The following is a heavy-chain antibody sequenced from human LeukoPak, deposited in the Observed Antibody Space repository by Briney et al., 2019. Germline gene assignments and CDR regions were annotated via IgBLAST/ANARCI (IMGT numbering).Heavy chain of an antibody. J-gene: IGHJ4*02. D-gene: IGHD4-23*01. CDR3: AKDRLTTVVMGYLDY. CDR2: IRYDGSNK. Sequence: GGSLRPSCAASGFTFSSYGMHWVRQAPGKGLEWVAFIRYDGSNKYYADSVKGRFTISRDNSKNTLYLQMNSLRTDDTAVYYCAKDRLTTVVMGYLDYWGQGTLVTVPS. V-gene: IGHV3-30*02. CDR1: GFTFSSYG.